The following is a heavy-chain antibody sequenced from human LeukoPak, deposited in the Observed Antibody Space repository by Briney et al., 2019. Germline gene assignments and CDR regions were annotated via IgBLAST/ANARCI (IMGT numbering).Heavy chain of an antibody. CDR1: GFTLRSSA. CDR3: AKELYGNPSGY. Sequence: GGSLRLSCAASGFTLRSSAMSWVRQAPGKGLEWVSAISGDGGTISYAASVRGPFTISRDNAKNTLFLQMSSLRAGDTALYYCAKELYGNPSGYWGQGTRVTVSS. J-gene: IGHJ4*02. V-gene: IGHV3-23*01. D-gene: IGHD2-8*01. CDR2: ISGDGGTI.